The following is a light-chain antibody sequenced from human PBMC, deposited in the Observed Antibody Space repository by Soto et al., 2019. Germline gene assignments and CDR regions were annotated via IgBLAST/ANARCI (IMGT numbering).Light chain of an antibody. CDR1: QRISID. CDR2: DAS. V-gene: IGKV3-11*01. J-gene: IGKJ1*01. CDR3: QQRGNWPRTWD. Sequence: EIVLTQSPVTLSLSPGEGATLSCKASQRISIDLAWYQQKPGQVPRLLIYDASSRATGIPGRFTGSGSGTDFTLTISSLEPEDFAVYYCQQRGNWPRTWDFGQGTKVEV.